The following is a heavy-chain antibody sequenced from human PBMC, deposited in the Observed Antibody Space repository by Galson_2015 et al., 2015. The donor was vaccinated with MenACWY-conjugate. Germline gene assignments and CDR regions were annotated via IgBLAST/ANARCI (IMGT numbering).Heavy chain of an antibody. CDR1: GYSFTDYW. Sequence: QSGAEVKKPGESLKISCTASGYSFTDYWIGWVRQMPGKGLEWMGIFNPLNSDTRYSPSFQGQVTISVDKSVSTAYLQWSSLKASDTAMYYCGRHWGGAPFLEWHDDAFDLWGQGTFVTVSS. V-gene: IGHV5-51*01. CDR2: FNPLNSDT. CDR3: GRHWGGAPFLEWHDDAFDL. D-gene: IGHD3-3*01. J-gene: IGHJ3*01.